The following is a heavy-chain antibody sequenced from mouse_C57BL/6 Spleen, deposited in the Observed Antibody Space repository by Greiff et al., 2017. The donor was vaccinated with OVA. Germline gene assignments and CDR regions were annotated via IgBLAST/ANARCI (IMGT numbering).Heavy chain of an antibody. V-gene: IGHV1-42*01. CDR1: GYSFTGYY. CDR2: INPCTGGT. J-gene: IGHJ4*01. D-gene: IGHD2-4*01. CDR3: ARPGDDLDY. Sequence: EVQLKESGPELVKPGASVKISCKASGYSFTGYYMNWVKQSPEKSLEWIGEINPCTGGTTYNQKFKAKATLTVDKSSSTAYMELKSLTSEDSAVYYCARPGDDLDYWGKGTSVTVSS.